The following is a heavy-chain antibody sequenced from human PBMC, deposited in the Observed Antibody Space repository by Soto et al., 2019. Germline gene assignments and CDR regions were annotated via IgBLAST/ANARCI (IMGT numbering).Heavy chain of an antibody. CDR2: IDYSGST. CDR1: VGSISSGGYY. J-gene: IGHJ1*01. V-gene: IGHV4-31*03. D-gene: IGHD3-22*01. CDR3: ARANYYDGSGYYTSFDEYFQH. Sequence: RSLTCTVSVGSISSGGYYWSWIRQHPGKVLEWIGYIDYSGSTHYNPSLKSRVTISVDTSKNQFSLKLRSVTAAHTAVYYCARANYYDGSGYYTSFDEYFQHWGRGNLITVSS.